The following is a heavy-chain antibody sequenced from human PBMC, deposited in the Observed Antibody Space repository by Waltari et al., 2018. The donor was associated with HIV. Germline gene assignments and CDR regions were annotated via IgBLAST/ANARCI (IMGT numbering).Heavy chain of an antibody. CDR3: ARVGGGSFFLDF. CDR1: GFTFGEFA. J-gene: IGHJ4*01. CDR2: IRSKAYGGTT. V-gene: IGHV3-49*04. D-gene: IGHD3-16*01. Sequence: EVQLVESGGGLVQPGRSLRLSCTASGFTFGEFAMSWVRQAPGKGLELVGFIRSKAYGGTTEHAASVKGRFTVSRDDSKSIAYLQMNSLKTEDTAVYFCARVGGGSFFLDFWGHGTLVTVSS.